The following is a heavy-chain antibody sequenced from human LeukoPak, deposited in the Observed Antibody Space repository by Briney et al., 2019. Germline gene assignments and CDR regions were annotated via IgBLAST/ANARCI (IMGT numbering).Heavy chain of an antibody. CDR1: GFAFSSYA. CDR3: ARDEVRGGYYDSSGYYLFDY. CDR2: ISVGGNT. D-gene: IGHD3-22*01. Sequence: GGSLRLSCAASGFAFSSYAMAWVRQAPGKGLEWVSGISVGGNTYYADSVKGRFTISRDNSKNTLYLQMNSLRAEDTAVYYCARDEVRGGYYDSSGYYLFDYWGQGTLVTVSS. J-gene: IGHJ4*02. V-gene: IGHV3-23*01.